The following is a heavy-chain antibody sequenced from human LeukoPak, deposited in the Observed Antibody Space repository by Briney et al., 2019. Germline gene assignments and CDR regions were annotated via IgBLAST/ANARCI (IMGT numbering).Heavy chain of an antibody. Sequence: SETLSLTCTVSGGSISSYYWSWIRQPPGKGLEWIGYIYYSGSTNYNPSLQSRVTISVDTSKNQFSLKLSSVTAADTAGYYCERYSGYFDYWGQGTLVTVSS. CDR1: GGSISSYY. J-gene: IGHJ4*02. D-gene: IGHD1-26*01. V-gene: IGHV4-59*08. CDR3: ERYSGYFDY. CDR2: IYYSGST.